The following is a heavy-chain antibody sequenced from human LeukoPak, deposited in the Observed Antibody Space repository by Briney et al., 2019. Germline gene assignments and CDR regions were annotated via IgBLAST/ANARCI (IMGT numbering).Heavy chain of an antibody. V-gene: IGHV4-61*01. CDR1: GGSISSSSSY. CDR2: IYYSGST. Sequence: SETLSLTCSVSGGSISSSSSYWSWIRQPPGKGLEWIGYIYYSGSTNYNPSLKSRVTISVDTSKNQFSLKLSSVTAADTAVYYCARAAPWFDPWGQGTLVTVSS. CDR3: ARAAPWFDP. J-gene: IGHJ5*02.